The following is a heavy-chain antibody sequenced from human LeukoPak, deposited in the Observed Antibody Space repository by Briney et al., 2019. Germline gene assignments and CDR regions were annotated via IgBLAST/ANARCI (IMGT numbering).Heavy chain of an antibody. V-gene: IGHV4-34*01. CDR1: GGSLSGYY. D-gene: IGHD6-13*01. CDR2: INHSGST. Sequence: SETLSLTCAVYGGSLSGYYWSWIRQPPGKGLEWIGEINHSGSTNYNPSLKSRVTISVDTSKNQFSLKLSSVTAADTAVYYCARGHSSSWYSWWGQGTLVTVSS. J-gene: IGHJ4*02. CDR3: ARGHSSSWYSW.